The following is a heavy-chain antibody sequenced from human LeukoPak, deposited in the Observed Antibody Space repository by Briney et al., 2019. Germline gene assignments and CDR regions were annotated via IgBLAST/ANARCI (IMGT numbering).Heavy chain of an antibody. CDR3: ARDRGAVAATWFDY. V-gene: IGHV3-48*04. J-gene: IGHJ4*02. CDR1: GFTFSSYS. CDR2: ISSSSSTI. D-gene: IGHD6-19*01. Sequence: PGGSLRLSCAASGFTFSSYSMNWVRQAPGKGLEWVSYISSSSSTIYYADSVKGRFTISRDNAKNSLYLQMDGLRAEDTAVYYCARDRGAVAATWFDYWGQGTLVTVSS.